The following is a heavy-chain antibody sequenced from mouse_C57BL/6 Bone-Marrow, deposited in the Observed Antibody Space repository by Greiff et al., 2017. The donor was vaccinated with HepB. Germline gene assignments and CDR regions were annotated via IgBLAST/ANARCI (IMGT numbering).Heavy chain of an antibody. CDR2: IHPNSGST. J-gene: IGHJ2*01. D-gene: IGHD1-1*01. V-gene: IGHV1-64*01. CDR3: ARIEAYDSYGGRFDY. Sequence: QVQLQQPGAELVKPGASVKLSCKASGYTFTSYWMHWVKQRPGQGLEWIGMIHPNSGSTNYNEKFKSKATLTVDKSSSTAYMQLSSLTSEDSAVYSCARIEAYDSYGGRFDYWGQGTTLTVSS. CDR1: GYTFTSYW.